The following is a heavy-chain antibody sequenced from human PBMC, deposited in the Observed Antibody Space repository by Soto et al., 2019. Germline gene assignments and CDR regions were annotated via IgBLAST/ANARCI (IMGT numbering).Heavy chain of an antibody. CDR1: GFIFGDFG. CDR3: AREDVQGSSWFRFLDF. V-gene: IGHV3-21*06. CDR2: ISSSGSHT. J-gene: IGHJ4*02. Sequence: GGSLRLSCAASGFIFGDFGVTWVRQAPGKGLEWVASISSSGSHTHYADSVKGRFTISRDNARSTLSLQMNSLRVEDTAVYYSAREDVQGSSWFRFLDFWGQGALVTVSS. D-gene: IGHD6-13*01.